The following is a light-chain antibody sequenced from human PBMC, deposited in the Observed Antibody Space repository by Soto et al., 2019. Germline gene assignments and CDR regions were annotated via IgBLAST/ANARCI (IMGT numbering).Light chain of an antibody. V-gene: IGKV3-20*01. CDR1: QRLSGSN. CDR2: GAS. J-gene: IGKJ4*01. CDR3: HYYGRSPLP. Sequence: EIVLTQSPGTLSLSPGERANISCRASQRLSGSNVGWYQQRPGQAPSLLIYGASKRTTGVPDRFSGSGSGTDFTLTITRLEPEDFAVYYCHYYGRSPLPFGGGT.